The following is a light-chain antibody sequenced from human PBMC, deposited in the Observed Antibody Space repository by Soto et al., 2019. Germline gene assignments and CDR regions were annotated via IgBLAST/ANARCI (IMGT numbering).Light chain of an antibody. J-gene: IGLJ2*01. Sequence: QSALTQPASVSGSPGQSITISCTGTSSDVGGYNYVSWYQQHPGKAPKLIIYEVSNRASGISNRFSGSKSGNTASLTISGLQAEDEADYYCSSYTTSSSLVVFGGGTKLTVL. CDR1: SSDVGGYNY. V-gene: IGLV2-14*01. CDR2: EVS. CDR3: SSYTTSSSLVV.